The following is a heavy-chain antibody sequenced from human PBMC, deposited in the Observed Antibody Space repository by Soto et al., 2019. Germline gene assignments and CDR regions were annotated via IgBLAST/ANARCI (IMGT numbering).Heavy chain of an antibody. CDR3: ERAGPSYSSSTSCYSAGDWFDP. J-gene: IGHJ5*02. D-gene: IGHD2-2*01. CDR2: IIPSLGIA. Sequence: QVQLVQSGAELKKPGSSVKVSCKASGGTFSSYTISWVRQAPGQGLEWMGRIIPSLGIANYAQKFQGRVTITADKSTSTAYMELSSLRSEDTAVYYCERAGPSYSSSTSCYSAGDWFDPWGQGTLATVS. CDR1: GGTFSSYT. V-gene: IGHV1-69*02.